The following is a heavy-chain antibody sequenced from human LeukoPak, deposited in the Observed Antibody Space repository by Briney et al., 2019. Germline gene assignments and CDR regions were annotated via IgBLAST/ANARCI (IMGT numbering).Heavy chain of an antibody. CDR2: ISWNSDRI. Sequence: GGSLRLSCAASGFTFSSYGMSWVRQAPGKGLEWVSGISWNSDRIDYAGSVKGRFTISRDNAKNSLYLQMNSLRNEDMALYYCAKGGLGSSSSGGPFDSWGQGTLVTVSS. CDR1: GFTFSSYG. CDR3: AKGGLGSSSSGGPFDS. V-gene: IGHV3-9*03. J-gene: IGHJ4*02. D-gene: IGHD6-6*01.